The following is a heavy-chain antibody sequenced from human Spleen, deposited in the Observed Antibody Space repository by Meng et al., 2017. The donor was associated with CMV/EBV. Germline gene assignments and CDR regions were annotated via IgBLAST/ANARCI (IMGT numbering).Heavy chain of an antibody. D-gene: IGHD6-13*01. Sequence: SLKISCAASGFKFDDYVMHWVRQAPGKGLEWVSSIRWNGDNIGYAASVKGRFTISRDNAKRSLYLEMNSLRAEDTALYYCAKRDSDSSSWLALDYWGQGTLVTVSS. J-gene: IGHJ4*02. CDR2: IRWNGDNI. V-gene: IGHV3-9*01. CDR3: AKRDSDSSSWLALDY. CDR1: GFKFDDYV.